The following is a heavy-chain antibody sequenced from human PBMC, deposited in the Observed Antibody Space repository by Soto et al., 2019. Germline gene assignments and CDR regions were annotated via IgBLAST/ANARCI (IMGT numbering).Heavy chain of an antibody. D-gene: IGHD3-10*01. Sequence: VQLQQWGAGLVKPSETLSLSCAVYGGSFSGFHWAWIRQPPGKGLEWIGDVTQAGNTNYNPSLKTRVTISGETSKNQFSLQLRSVTVADTAVYYCARGNSGLPSSYYKAINWFDPWGQGTLVTVSS. J-gene: IGHJ5*02. CDR3: ARGNSGLPSSYYKAINWFDP. CDR2: VTQAGNT. V-gene: IGHV4-34*01. CDR1: GGSFSGFH.